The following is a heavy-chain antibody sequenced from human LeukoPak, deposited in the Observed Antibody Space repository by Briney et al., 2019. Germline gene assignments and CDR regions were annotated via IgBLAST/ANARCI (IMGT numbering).Heavy chain of an antibody. V-gene: IGHV3-48*03. CDR2: IGSRGATI. J-gene: IGHJ4*02. CDR3: ARDVGYFGSGSYPDYFDY. CDR1: GFTFSNYE. D-gene: IGHD3-10*01. Sequence: QPGGSLRLSCAASGFTFSNYEMNWVRQAPGKGLDWVSYIGSRGATIYYADSVKGRFTISRDNAKNSLYLQMNSLRAEDAAVYYCARDVGYFGSGSYPDYFDYRGQGILVTVSS.